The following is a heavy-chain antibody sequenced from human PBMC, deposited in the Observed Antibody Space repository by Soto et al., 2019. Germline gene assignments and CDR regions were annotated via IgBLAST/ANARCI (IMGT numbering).Heavy chain of an antibody. J-gene: IGHJ4*02. CDR3: ASSPGRSGLVRPPSRAPGLDY. CDR2: ISAYNGNT. CDR1: GYTFTSYG. Sequence: GASVKVSCKASGYTFTSYGISWVRQAPGQGLEWMGWISAYNGNTNYAQKLQGRVTMTTDTSTSTAYMELRSLRSDDTAVYYCASSPGRSGLVRPPSRAPGLDYWGQGTLVTVSS. V-gene: IGHV1-18*01. D-gene: IGHD6-6*01.